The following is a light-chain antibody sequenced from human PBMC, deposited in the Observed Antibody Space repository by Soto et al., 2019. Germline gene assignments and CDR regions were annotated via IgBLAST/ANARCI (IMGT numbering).Light chain of an antibody. CDR2: KAS. Sequence: DIQRTQSPSTLSASVGDRVTVTCRASQSISTSLAWYQQKPGKAPKLLIYKASNLESGVPSRFSGSGSGTEFTLTISSLQPDDFATYYCQQYNTYSRTFGQGTKV. V-gene: IGKV1-5*03. CDR3: QQYNTYSRT. CDR1: QSISTS. J-gene: IGKJ1*01.